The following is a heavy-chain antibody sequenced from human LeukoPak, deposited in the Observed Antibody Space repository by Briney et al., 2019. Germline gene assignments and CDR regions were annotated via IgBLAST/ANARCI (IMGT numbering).Heavy chain of an antibody. CDR3: VRGTDTYGFDLEF. Sequence: PGGSLRLSCAASGFTISNSYMSWVRQAPGKGLEWVSVIFSGGNTYYADSVKGRFTISRDNFKNTLYLQMNSLRAEDTAVYYCVRGTDTYGFDLEFWGQGTLVTVSS. D-gene: IGHD5-18*01. J-gene: IGHJ4*02. CDR2: IFSGGNT. CDR1: GFTISNSY. V-gene: IGHV3-66*01.